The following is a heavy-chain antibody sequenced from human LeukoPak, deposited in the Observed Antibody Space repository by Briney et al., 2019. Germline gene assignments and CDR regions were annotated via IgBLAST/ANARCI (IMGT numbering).Heavy chain of an antibody. D-gene: IGHD2-21*01. J-gene: IGHJ6*03. CDR3: AKVPLTWLVRDYYYMDV. CDR1: GFTFSSYA. CDR2: ISGSGGST. Sequence: GGPLRLSCAASGFTFSSYAMSWVRQAPGKGLEWVSGISGSGGSTYYVDSVKGRFTISRDNSKNTLYLQMNSLRAEDTAEYYCAKVPLTWLVRDYYYMDVWGKGTTVTVSS. V-gene: IGHV3-23*01.